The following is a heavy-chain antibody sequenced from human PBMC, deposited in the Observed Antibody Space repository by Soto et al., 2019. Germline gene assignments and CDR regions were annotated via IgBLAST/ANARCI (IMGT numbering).Heavy chain of an antibody. Sequence: ASVKVSCKASGGTFSSYAISWVRQAPGQGLEWMGGIIPIFGTANYAQKFQGRVTITADESTSTAYMELSSLRSEDTAVYYCARLLYYYDSSGLYYFDYWGQGTLVTV. V-gene: IGHV1-69*13. CDR1: GGTFSSYA. J-gene: IGHJ4*02. D-gene: IGHD3-22*01. CDR2: IIPIFGTA. CDR3: ARLLYYYDSSGLYYFDY.